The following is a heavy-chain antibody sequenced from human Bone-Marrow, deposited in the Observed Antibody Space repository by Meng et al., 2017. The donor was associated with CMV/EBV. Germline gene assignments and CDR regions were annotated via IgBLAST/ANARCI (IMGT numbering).Heavy chain of an antibody. CDR1: GCTFTSYT. Sequence: SVKVSCKASGCTFTSYTINWVRQAPGQGLEWMGRISPILGIANYAQKFQGRVTITADKSTSTAYVELSSLRSEDTAVYYCAITAEVAPLQLWYNDACEIWGQGTLVSVSS. J-gene: IGHJ3*02. CDR2: ISPILGIA. D-gene: IGHD5-18*01. CDR3: AITAEVAPLQLWYNDACEI. V-gene: IGHV1-69*02.